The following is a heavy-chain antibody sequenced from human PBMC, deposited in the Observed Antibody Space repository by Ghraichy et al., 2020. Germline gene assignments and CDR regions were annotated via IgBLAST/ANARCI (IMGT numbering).Heavy chain of an antibody. D-gene: IGHD3-3*01. J-gene: IGHJ6*03. CDR1: GFTFSTYW. V-gene: IGHV3-7*03. Sequence: ESLNISCAASGFTFSTYWMSWVRQAPGKGLEWVANIKEDGSEKYYVDSVKGRFTISRDNAKNSLYLQMNSLRAEDTAVYYCARDIGDPSDDYPEWLSVFYYYYYMDVLGKGTTVTVSS. CDR3: ARDIGDPSDDYPEWLSVFYYYYYMDV. CDR2: IKEDGSEK.